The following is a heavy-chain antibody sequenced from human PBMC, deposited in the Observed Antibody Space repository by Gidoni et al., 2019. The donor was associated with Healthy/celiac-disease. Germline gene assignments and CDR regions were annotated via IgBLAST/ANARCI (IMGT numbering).Heavy chain of an antibody. J-gene: IGHJ6*02. CDR2: ISYDGSNK. V-gene: IGHV3-30-3*01. Sequence: QVQLVESGGGVVQPGRSLRLSCAASGFTFSSYAMHWVRQAPGKGLEWVAVISYDGSNKYYADSVKGRFTISRDNSKNTLYLQMNSLRAEDTAVYYCAREGGDCSSTSCFYYYYYGMDVWGQGTTVTVSS. CDR1: GFTFSSYA. D-gene: IGHD2-2*01. CDR3: AREGGDCSSTSCFYYYYYGMDV.